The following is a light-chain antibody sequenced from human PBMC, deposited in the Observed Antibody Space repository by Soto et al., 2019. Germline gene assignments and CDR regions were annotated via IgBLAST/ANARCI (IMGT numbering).Light chain of an antibody. CDR2: DAS. Sequence: PGERATLSCRASQSVSSYFAWYQQKPGQAPRLLIYDASNRATGIPARFSGSGSGTDFTLTISSLEPEDFAVYYCQQRGNWPLTFGQGTKVDIK. V-gene: IGKV3-11*01. J-gene: IGKJ1*01. CDR1: QSVSSY. CDR3: QQRGNWPLT.